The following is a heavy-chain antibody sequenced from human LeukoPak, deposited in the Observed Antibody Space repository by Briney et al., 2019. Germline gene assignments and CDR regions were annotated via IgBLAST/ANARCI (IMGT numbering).Heavy chain of an antibody. Sequence: SETLSLTCTVSGGSVSSGNYYWTWIRQPPGKGLEWIGSIYYSGSTYYNPSLKSRVTISVDTSKNQFSLKLSSVTAADTAVYYCARDRSGGYNWFDPWGQGTLVTVSS. CDR3: ARDRSGGYNWFDP. J-gene: IGHJ5*02. CDR2: IYYSGST. D-gene: IGHD6-19*01. V-gene: IGHV4-39*02. CDR1: GGSVSSGNYY.